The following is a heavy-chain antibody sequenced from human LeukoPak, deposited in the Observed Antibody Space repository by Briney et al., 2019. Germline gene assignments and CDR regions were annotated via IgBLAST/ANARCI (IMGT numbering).Heavy chain of an antibody. CDR2: ISAYNGNT. D-gene: IGHD2-15*01. Sequence: ASVKVSFNASGYTFTIYSISWVRQAPGQGLEWMGWISAYNGNTNYAQKFQGRVTMTTDTSTSTAYMELRSLRSDDTAVYYCACGGSYFDYWGQGNLVSVSS. J-gene: IGHJ4*02. CDR3: ACGGSYFDY. CDR1: GYTFTIYS. V-gene: IGHV1-18*01.